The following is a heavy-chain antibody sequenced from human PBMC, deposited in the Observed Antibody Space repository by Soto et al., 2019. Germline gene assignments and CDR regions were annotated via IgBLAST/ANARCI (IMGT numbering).Heavy chain of an antibody. CDR2: MNPNSGNT. CDR1: GNTFTSYD. J-gene: IGHJ5*02. CDR3: ARGVKYGAYSRWFYP. D-gene: IGHD4-17*01. V-gene: IGHV1-8*01. Sequence: QVQLVQSGAEVKKPGASVKVSCKASGNTFTSYDINWVRQATGQGLEYLGWMNPNSGNTAYVQKFQGRVTMTWDTSITTAYMELSSLRSEDTAVYFCARGVKYGAYSRWFYPWGQGTLVTVSS.